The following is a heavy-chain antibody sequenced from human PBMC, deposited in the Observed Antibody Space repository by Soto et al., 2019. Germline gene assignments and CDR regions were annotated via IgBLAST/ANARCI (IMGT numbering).Heavy chain of an antibody. CDR2: IYSSGNT. Sequence: TLSLTCTVSGGSIRNYFWTWIRQPAGKGLEWIGRIYSSGNTVYNASLKSRVTMSIDMSKNQFSLKLSSMTAADTAVYYCVRDVESPGISGSWGAFDIWGQGTVVTVSS. J-gene: IGHJ3*02. V-gene: IGHV4-4*07. CDR3: VRDVESPGISGSWGAFDI. CDR1: GGSIRNYF. D-gene: IGHD1-20*01.